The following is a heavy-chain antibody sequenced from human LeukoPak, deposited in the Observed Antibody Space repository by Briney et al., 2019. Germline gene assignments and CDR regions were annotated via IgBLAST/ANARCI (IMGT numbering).Heavy chain of an antibody. CDR2: ISWNSGSI. D-gene: IGHD2-15*01. V-gene: IGHV3-9*01. CDR1: GFTFDDYA. J-gene: IGHJ4*02. CDR3: AKEKRYCSGGSCYRPLDY. Sequence: GGSLRLSCAASGFTFDDYAMHWVRQAPGKGLEWVSGISWNSGSIGYADSVKGRFTISRDNAKNSLYLQMNSLRAEDTALYYCAKEKRYCSGGSCYRPLDYRGQGTLVTVSS.